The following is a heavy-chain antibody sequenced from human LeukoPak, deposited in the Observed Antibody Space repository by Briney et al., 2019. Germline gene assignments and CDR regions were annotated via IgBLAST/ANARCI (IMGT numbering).Heavy chain of an antibody. CDR1: GFIFRNYW. Sequence: GGSLRLSCAASGFIFRNYWMNWVRQAPGKGLEWVATIKEDGSEKYYVDFVKGRFTISRDNAKNSLYLQMNSLRAEDTAVYYCVRDFGRYCSSTSCYTGRYYYYGMDVWGQGTTVTVSS. CDR2: IKEDGSEK. D-gene: IGHD2-2*02. V-gene: IGHV3-7*01. J-gene: IGHJ6*02. CDR3: VRDFGRYCSSTSCYTGRYYYYGMDV.